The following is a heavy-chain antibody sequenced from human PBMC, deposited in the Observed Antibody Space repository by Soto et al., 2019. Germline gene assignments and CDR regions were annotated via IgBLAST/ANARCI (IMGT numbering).Heavy chain of an antibody. CDR2: ISYDGSNK. Sequence: QVQLVESGGGVVQPGRSLRLSCAASGFTFSSYDMHWVRQAPGKGLEWVSVISYDGSNKYYADSVKGRFSISRDNSKNTLYLQMNSLRAEDTAVYYCAKIGIPDYYDSSGYAYWGQGTLVTVSS. CDR3: AKIGIPDYYDSSGYAY. V-gene: IGHV3-30*18. D-gene: IGHD3-22*01. CDR1: GFTFSSYD. J-gene: IGHJ4*02.